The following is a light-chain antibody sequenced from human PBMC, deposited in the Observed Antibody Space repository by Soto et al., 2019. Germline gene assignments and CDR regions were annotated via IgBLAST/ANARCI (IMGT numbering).Light chain of an antibody. CDR1: QGIRSA. Sequence: AIQLTQSPSSLSASVGDRVTITCRASQGIRSALGWYQQKPGKVPKLLIYAASTLQSGVPSRFSGSGFGTDFTLTISCLQSEDFATYYCQQYYSYPPTFGQGTRLEIK. CDR2: AAS. J-gene: IGKJ5*01. CDR3: QQYYSYPPT. V-gene: IGKV1-6*01.